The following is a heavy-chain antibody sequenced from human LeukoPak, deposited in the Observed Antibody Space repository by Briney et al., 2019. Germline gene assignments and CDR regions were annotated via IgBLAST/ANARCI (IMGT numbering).Heavy chain of an antibody. CDR3: AKRETGTKNFDY. V-gene: IGHV1-69*04. D-gene: IGHD5-24*01. J-gene: IGHJ4*02. CDR1: GGTFSSYA. CDR2: IIPILGIA. Sequence: GASVKVSCKASGGTFSSYAISWVRQAPGQGLEWMGRIIPILGIANYAQKFQGRVTITADKSTSTAYMELNSLRAEDTAMYYCAKRETGTKNFDYWGQGTLVTVSS.